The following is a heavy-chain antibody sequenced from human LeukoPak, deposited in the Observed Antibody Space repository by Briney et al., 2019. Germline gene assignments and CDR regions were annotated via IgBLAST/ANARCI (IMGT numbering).Heavy chain of an antibody. V-gene: IGHV3-30*02. Sequence: GGSLRLSCAASGFTFSSYALHWVRQAPGRGLEGVAFIRYDGSKKLYADSVKGRFTISRDNAKNSLYLQMNSLRAEDTALYYCAKDIYGDIYYYGMDVWGQGTTVTVSS. CDR3: AKDIYGDIYYYGMDV. J-gene: IGHJ6*02. CDR1: GFTFSSYA. CDR2: IRYDGSKK. D-gene: IGHD4-17*01.